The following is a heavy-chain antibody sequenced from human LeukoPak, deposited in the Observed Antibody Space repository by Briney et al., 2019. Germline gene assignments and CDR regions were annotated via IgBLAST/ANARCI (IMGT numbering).Heavy chain of an antibody. J-gene: IGHJ4*02. V-gene: IGHV3-23*01. CDR3: AKDIVATINYCEY. D-gene: IGHD5-12*01. CDR2: ISVSTVST. Sequence: PGGSLRLSCAASGFTFSIYAMSWVRQAPGKGLEWVSSISVSTVSTYYADSVKGRFTISRDNSKNTLYLQMNSLRAEDTAVYYCAKDIVATINYCEYWGQGTLVTLSS. CDR1: GFTFSIYA.